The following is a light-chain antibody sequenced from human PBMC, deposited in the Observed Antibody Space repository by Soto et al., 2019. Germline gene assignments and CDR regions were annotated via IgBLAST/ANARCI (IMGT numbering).Light chain of an antibody. J-gene: IGLJ2*01. CDR1: SSDVGGYNY. V-gene: IGLV2-14*01. Sequence: QSALTQPASVSGSPGQSITISCTGTSSDVGGYNYVSRYQQHPGKAPKVMIYEVRNRPSGVSNRFSGSKSGNTASLTISGLQAEDEADYYCSSYTSSRTVVFGGGIQLTVL. CDR2: EVR. CDR3: SSYTSSRTVV.